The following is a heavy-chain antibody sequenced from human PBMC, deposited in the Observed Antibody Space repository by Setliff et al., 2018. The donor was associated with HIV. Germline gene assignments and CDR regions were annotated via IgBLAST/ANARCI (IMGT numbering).Heavy chain of an antibody. V-gene: IGHV1-69*13. CDR2: IIPMFGRV. Sequence: ASVKVSCKPSGGTFNNFAISWVRQAPGQGLEWMGGIIPMFGRVNYAQKLQGRVTITADESTNTAYMELSSLRAEDTAVYFCARGTRVGANDAFDIWGQGTMVTVSS. CDR1: GGTFNNFA. J-gene: IGHJ3*02. CDR3: ARGTRVGANDAFDI. D-gene: IGHD1-26*01.